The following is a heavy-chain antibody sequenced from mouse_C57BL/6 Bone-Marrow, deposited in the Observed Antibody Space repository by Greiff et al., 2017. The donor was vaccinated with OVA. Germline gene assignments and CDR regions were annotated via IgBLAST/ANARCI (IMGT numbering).Heavy chain of an antibody. V-gene: IGHV1-69*01. CDR3: AGGIPLAY. CDR2: IDPSDSYT. Sequence: VQLQQPGAELVMPGASVKLSCKASGYTFTSYWMHWVKQRPGQGLEWIGEIDPSDSYTNYNQKFKGKSTLTVDKSSSTAYMQLSSLTSEDSAVYYCAGGIPLAYCGQGTLVTVTA. CDR1: GYTFTSYW. J-gene: IGHJ3*01.